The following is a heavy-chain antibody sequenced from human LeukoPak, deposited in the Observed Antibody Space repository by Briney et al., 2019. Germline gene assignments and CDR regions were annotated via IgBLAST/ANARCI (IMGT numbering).Heavy chain of an antibody. CDR2: IYSSGSK. CDR1: GGSFSSYS. Sequence: SETLSLTCAVYGGSFSSYSWSWIRQPPGKGLEWIGYIYSSGSKNYNPSLKSRLTISVDTSKNQFSLKLSSVTAADTAVYYCARRSSTAPVYFDYWGQGTLVTVSS. CDR3: ARRSSTAPVYFDY. V-gene: IGHV4-59*01. J-gene: IGHJ4*02. D-gene: IGHD2/OR15-2a*01.